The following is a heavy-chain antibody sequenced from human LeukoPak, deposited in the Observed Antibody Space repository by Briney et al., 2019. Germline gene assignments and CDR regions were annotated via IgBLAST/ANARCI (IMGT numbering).Heavy chain of an antibody. D-gene: IGHD3-9*01. J-gene: IGHJ4*02. CDR3: VRVLTGS. Sequence: SETLSLTCAVYGGSFSTYYWSWIRQPPGKGLEWIGEINHSGRTNYNPSLMSRVTISIDTSKNQLSLKVTSVTAAETAVYYCVRVLTGSWGQGTLVTVSS. CDR2: INHSGRT. CDR1: GGSFSTYY. V-gene: IGHV4-34*01.